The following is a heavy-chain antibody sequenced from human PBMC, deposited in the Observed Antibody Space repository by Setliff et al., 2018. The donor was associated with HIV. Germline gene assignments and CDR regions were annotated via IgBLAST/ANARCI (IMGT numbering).Heavy chain of an antibody. Sequence: GGSLRLSCAAAGFNFNDYTMHWVRQAPGKGLDWVSYTSSSGATIYYADSVKGRFTIYRDNTKNSLYLQMNFLRTEETAVYYWARKYYDSSGQPSDALDIWGQGTLVTVSS. CDR2: TSSSGATI. CDR1: GFNFNDYT. V-gene: IGHV3-48*04. D-gene: IGHD3-22*01. CDR3: ARKYYDSSGQPSDALDI. J-gene: IGHJ3*02.